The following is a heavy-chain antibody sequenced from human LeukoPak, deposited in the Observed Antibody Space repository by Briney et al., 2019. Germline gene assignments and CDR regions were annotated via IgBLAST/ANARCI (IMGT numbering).Heavy chain of an antibody. D-gene: IGHD2-2*01. Sequence: ASVTVSCKASGYTFTSYYMHWVRQAPGQGREWMGIIDPSGGSTRYAQKFQGRVTMTRDTSTRTVYMELSSLRSEDTAVYYCARMVYCSSISCSYYYYYMDVWGKGTTVTVSS. CDR2: IDPSGGST. CDR1: GYTFTSYY. V-gene: IGHV1-46*01. J-gene: IGHJ6*03. CDR3: ARMVYCSSISCSYYYYYMDV.